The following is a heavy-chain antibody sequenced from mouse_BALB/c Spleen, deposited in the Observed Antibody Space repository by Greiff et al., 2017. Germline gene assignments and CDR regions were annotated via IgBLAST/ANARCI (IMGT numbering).Heavy chain of an antibody. CDR1: GYTFTDYN. Sequence: EVQLQQSGPELVKPGASVKISCKASGYTFTDYNMHWVKQSHGKSLEWIGYIYPYNGGTGYNQKFKSKATLTVDNSSSTAYMELRSLTSEDSAVYYCAGGSPYAMDYWGQGTSVTVSS. CDR2: IYPYNGGT. J-gene: IGHJ4*01. CDR3: AGGSPYAMDY. V-gene: IGHV1S29*02.